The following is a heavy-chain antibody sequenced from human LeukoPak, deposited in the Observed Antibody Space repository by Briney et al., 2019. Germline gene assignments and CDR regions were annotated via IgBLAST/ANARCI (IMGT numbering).Heavy chain of an antibody. Sequence: AGGSLRLSCAASGFTFSAYSMNWVRQAPGKGLVWVSRIDSDGSRITYADSVKGRFTISRDNAKNTFYLQMNSLRAEDTAVYYCARGRSGSYGFFDYWSLGNLVTVSS. V-gene: IGHV3-74*03. CDR1: GFTFSAYS. CDR3: ARGRSGSYGFFDY. CDR2: IDSDGSRI. D-gene: IGHD3-10*01. J-gene: IGHJ4*02.